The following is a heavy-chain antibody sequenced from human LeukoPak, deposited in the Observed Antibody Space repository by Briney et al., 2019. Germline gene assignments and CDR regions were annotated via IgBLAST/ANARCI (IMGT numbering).Heavy chain of an antibody. CDR2: IRYDGSNK. Sequence: GGSLRLSCAASGFTFSSYGMHWVRQAPGKGLEWVAFIRYDGSNKYYADSVKGRFTISRDNSKNTLYLQMNSLRAGDTAVYYCAKGSRAAGYYFDYWGQGTLVTVSS. V-gene: IGHV3-30*02. J-gene: IGHJ4*02. CDR3: AKGSRAAGYYFDY. D-gene: IGHD6-25*01. CDR1: GFTFSSYG.